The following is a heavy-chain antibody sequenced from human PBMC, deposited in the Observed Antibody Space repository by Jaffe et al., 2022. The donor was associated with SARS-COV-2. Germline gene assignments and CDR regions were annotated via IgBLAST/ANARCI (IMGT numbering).Heavy chain of an antibody. J-gene: IGHJ4*02. Sequence: QVQLVESGGGVVQPGRSLRLSCAASGFTFSSYAMHWVRQAPGKGLEWVAVISYDGSNKYYADSVKGRFTISRDNSKNTLYLQMNSLRAEDTAVYYCARGGGSGWYNVHLKLNYWGQGTLVTVSS. CDR3: ARGGGSGWYNVHLKLNY. CDR1: GFTFSSYA. CDR2: ISYDGSNK. V-gene: IGHV3-30-3*01. D-gene: IGHD6-19*01.